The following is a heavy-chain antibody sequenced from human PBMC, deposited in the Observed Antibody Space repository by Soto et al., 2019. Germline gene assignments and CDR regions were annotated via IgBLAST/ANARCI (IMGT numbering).Heavy chain of an antibody. Sequence: QVQLVESGGGVVQPGRSLRLSCAASGFTFSSYGMHWVRQAPGKGVEWVAVIWHDGRNKYYGDSVKGRFTTSRDNSKNTLYLQMDSLRAEDTSVYYCARGQGGYYNWFDTWGQGTLVTVSS. CDR3: ARGQGGYYNWFDT. CDR1: GFTFSSYG. V-gene: IGHV3-33*01. D-gene: IGHD1-1*01. J-gene: IGHJ5*02. CDR2: IWHDGRNK.